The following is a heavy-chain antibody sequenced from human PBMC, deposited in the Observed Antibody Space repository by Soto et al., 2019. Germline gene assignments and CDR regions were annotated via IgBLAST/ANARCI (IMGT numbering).Heavy chain of an antibody. CDR3: ARWTDYTESPTYYDFWSGRDNWFDP. D-gene: IGHD3-3*01. CDR2: INHSGST. Sequence: SETLSLTCAVYGGSFSGYYWSWIRQPPGKGLEWIGEINHSGSTNYNPSLKSRVTISVDTSKNQFSLKLSSVTAADTAVYYCARWTDYTESPTYYDFWSGRDNWFDPWGQGTLVTVSS. J-gene: IGHJ5*02. V-gene: IGHV4-34*01. CDR1: GGSFSGYY.